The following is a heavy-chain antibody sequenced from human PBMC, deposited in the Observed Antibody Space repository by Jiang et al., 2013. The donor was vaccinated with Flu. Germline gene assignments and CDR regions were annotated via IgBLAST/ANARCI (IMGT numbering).Heavy chain of an antibody. J-gene: IGHJ4*02. V-gene: IGHV1-69*01. CDR1: GGTLSSYA. Sequence: GAEVKKPGSSVKVSCKASGGTLSSYASSWVRQAPGQGLEWMGGIIPIFGTTNYAQKFQGRVTITADESTSTAYMELSSLRSEDTAVYYCARAMGGYSYGPVDSWGQGTLVTVSS. CDR2: IIPIFGTT. D-gene: IGHD5-18*01. CDR3: ARAMGGYSYGPVDS.